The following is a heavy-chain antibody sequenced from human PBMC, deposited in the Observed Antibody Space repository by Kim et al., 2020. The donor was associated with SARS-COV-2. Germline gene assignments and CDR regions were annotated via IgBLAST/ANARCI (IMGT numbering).Heavy chain of an antibody. V-gene: IGHV3-74*01. D-gene: IGHD3-16*01. Sequence: GGSLRLSCVASRVTFSSYWVHWVCPAPGKGLVWVSRVNRDGSSTSYADSVKGRFTISRDNARNTLYLQMNSLRAEDTAVYYCASLSTGYVWDKFDYWGQGTLVTVSS. CDR1: RVTFSSYW. CDR2: VNRDGSST. J-gene: IGHJ4*02. CDR3: ASLSTGYVWDKFDY.